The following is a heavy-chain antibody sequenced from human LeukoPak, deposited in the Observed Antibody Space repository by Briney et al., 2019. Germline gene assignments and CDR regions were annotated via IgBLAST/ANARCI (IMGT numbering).Heavy chain of an antibody. CDR3: ARDQHYYDSSVYRGY. V-gene: IGHV3-30*03. Sequence: PGGSLRLSCAASGFTFSSYGMHWVRQAPGKGLEWVAVISYDGSNKYYADSVKGRFTISRDNSKNTLYLQMNSLRAEDTAVYYCARDQHYYDSSVYRGYWGQGTLVTVSS. J-gene: IGHJ4*02. D-gene: IGHD3-22*01. CDR1: GFTFSSYG. CDR2: ISYDGSNK.